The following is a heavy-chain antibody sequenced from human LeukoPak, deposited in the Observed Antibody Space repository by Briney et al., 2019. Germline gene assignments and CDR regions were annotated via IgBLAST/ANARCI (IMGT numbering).Heavy chain of an antibody. V-gene: IGHV4-4*07. J-gene: IGHJ6*03. CDR1: GGSISSYY. CDR2: IYTSGST. CDR3: ARGSDCSSTSCYKDYYYYYMDV. D-gene: IGHD2-2*01. Sequence: SETLSLTCTVSGGSISSYYWSWIRQPAGKGLEWIGRIYTSGSTNYNPSLKSRVTMSVDTSKNQFSLKLSSVTAADTAVYYCARGSDCSSTSCYKDYYYYYMDVWGKGTTVTVSS.